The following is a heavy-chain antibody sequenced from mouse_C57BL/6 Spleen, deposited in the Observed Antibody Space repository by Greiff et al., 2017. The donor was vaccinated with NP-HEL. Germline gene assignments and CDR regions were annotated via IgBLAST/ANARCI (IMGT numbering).Heavy chain of an antibody. J-gene: IGHJ2*01. V-gene: IGHV1-50*01. CDR2: IDPSDSYT. Sequence: VQLQQPGAELVKPGASVKLSCKASGYTFTSYWMQWVKQRPGQGLEWIGEIDPSDSYTNYNQKFKGKATLTVDTSSSTAYMQLSSLTSEDSAVYYCAMGYDYVGYWGQGTTLTVSS. D-gene: IGHD2-3*01. CDR1: GYTFTSYW. CDR3: AMGYDYVGY.